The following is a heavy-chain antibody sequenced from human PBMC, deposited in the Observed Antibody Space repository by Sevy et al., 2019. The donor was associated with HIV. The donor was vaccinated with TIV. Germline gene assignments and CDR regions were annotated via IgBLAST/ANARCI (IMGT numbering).Heavy chain of an antibody. V-gene: IGHV1-18*01. CDR2: VSARNGDT. J-gene: IGHJ4*02. D-gene: IGHD2-15*01. CDR1: GYTFNTYR. Sequence: ASVKVSCKASGYTFNTYRISWVRQAPGQGLELMGWVSARNGDTNYAQKFQGRVTMITDTSTGTAYMDLRSLRSDDTAIYYCARAYCSGGRCYSLAYWGQGTLVTVSS. CDR3: ARAYCSGGRCYSLAY.